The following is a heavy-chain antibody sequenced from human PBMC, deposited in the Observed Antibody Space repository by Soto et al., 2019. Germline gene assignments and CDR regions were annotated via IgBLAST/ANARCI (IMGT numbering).Heavy chain of an antibody. CDR2: IWYDGSNK. V-gene: IGHV3-33*01. J-gene: IGHJ6*02. D-gene: IGHD6-13*01. CDR3: ARVEQQLYYGMDV. CDR1: GFTFSSYG. Sequence: PGGSLRLSCAASGFTFSSYGMHWVRQAPGKGLEWVAVIWYDGSNKYYADSVKGRFTISRDNSKNTLYLQMNSLRAEDTAVYYCARVEQQLYYGMDVWGQGTTVTSP.